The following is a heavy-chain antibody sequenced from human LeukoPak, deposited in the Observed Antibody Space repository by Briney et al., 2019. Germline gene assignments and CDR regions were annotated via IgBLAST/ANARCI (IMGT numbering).Heavy chain of an antibody. J-gene: IGHJ4*02. D-gene: IGHD5-24*01. CDR2: ISYDGSNK. Sequence: GRSLRLSCAASGFTFSSYGMHWVRRAPGKGLEWVAVISYDGSNKYYADSVKGRFAISRDNSKNTLYLQMNSLRAEDTAVYYCAKDQRWLQLVYYFDYWGQGTLVTVSS. V-gene: IGHV3-30*18. CDR3: AKDQRWLQLVYYFDY. CDR1: GFTFSSYG.